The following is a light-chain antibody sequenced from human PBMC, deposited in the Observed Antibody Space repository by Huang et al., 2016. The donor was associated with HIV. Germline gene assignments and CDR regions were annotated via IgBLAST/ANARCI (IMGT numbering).Light chain of an antibody. CDR3: LQHHAYPRT. CDR1: QAISNY. J-gene: IGKJ1*01. V-gene: IGKV1-17*03. CDR2: AAS. Sequence: DIQLTQSPSALSASVGDKVTITCRASQAISNYLVWVQQKPGRAPKRLIYAASSLQRGVPSRFSGIGYGTKFTLTISSLQPEDFATYYCLQHHAYPRTFGPGTKVEVK.